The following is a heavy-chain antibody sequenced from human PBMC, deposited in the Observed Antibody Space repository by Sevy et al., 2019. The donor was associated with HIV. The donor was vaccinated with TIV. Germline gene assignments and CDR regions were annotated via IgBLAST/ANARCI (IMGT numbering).Heavy chain of an antibody. Sequence: GGSLRLSCAASGFTFSNAWMSWVRQAPGKGLEWVGRIKSKTDGGTTDYAAPVKGRFTNSRDDSKNTLYLQMNSLKTEDTAVYYCTTDVAAAYYYGMDVWGQRTTVTVSS. D-gene: IGHD6-13*01. CDR3: TTDVAAAYYYGMDV. CDR2: IKSKTDGGTT. J-gene: IGHJ6*02. CDR1: GFTFSNAW. V-gene: IGHV3-15*01.